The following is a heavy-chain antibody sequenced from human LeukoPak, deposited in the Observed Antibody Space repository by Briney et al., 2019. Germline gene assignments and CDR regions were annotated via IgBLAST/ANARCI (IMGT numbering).Heavy chain of an antibody. V-gene: IGHV4-31*03. Sequence: SETLSLTCTVSGGSISSGVYYWSWIRQHPGKGLEWIGYIYYSGSTYSNPSLKSRLTMSVDIPKNQFSLKLSSVTAADTAVYYCARGVKGLRGAFDIWGQGTMVTVSS. CDR2: IYYSGST. CDR1: GGSISSGVYY. D-gene: IGHD3-10*01. J-gene: IGHJ3*02. CDR3: ARGVKGLRGAFDI.